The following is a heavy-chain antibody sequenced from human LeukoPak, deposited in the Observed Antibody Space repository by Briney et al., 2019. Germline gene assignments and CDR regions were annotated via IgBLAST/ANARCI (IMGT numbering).Heavy chain of an antibody. CDR3: ARDLGDFWSGYYIGY. CDR1: GGTFSSYA. D-gene: IGHD3-3*01. CDR2: IIPIFGTA. J-gene: IGHJ4*02. Sequence: GASVNVSCKASGGTFSSYAISWVRQAPGQGLEWMGGIIPIFGTANYAQKFQGRVTITTDESTSTAYMEMSSLRSEDTAVYYCARDLGDFWSGYYIGYWGQGTLVTVSS. V-gene: IGHV1-69*05.